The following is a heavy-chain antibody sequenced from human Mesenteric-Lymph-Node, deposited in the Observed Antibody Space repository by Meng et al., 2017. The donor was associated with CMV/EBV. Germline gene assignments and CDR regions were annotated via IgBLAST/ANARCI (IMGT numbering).Heavy chain of an antibody. D-gene: IGHD3-3*01. CDR1: GGSFSGYY. CDR2: INHSGST. CDR3: ARGWSGYNDY. J-gene: IGHJ4*02. Sequence: ESLKISCAVYGGSFSGYYWSWIRQPPGKGLEWIGEINHSGSTNYNPSLKSRVTISVDTSKNQFSLKLSSVTAADTAVYYCARGWSGYNDYWGQGTLVTVSS. V-gene: IGHV4-34*01.